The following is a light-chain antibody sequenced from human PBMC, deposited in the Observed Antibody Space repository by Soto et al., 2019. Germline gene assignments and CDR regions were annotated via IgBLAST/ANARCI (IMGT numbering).Light chain of an antibody. CDR1: QSIHSS. CDR3: QQRSNWPPIT. V-gene: IGKV3-11*01. CDR2: DAS. J-gene: IGKJ5*01. Sequence: IVLTQSPPTPSLSPGERATLSCRASQSIHSSLAWFQQKPGQAPRLLIYDASIRATGIPARFSGSGSGTDFTRTISSLEPEDFAVYYCQQRSNWPPITFGQGTRLEIK.